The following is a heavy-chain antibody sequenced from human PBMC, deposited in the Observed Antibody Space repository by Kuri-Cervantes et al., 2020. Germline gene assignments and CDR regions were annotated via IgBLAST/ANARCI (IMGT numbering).Heavy chain of an antibody. CDR1: GGSISSYY. CDR3: ARVTVTTIASFDY. V-gene: IGHV4-59*08. J-gene: IGHJ4*02. Sequence: GSLRLSCTVSGGSISSYYWSWIRQPPGKGLEWIGYIYYSGSTNYNPSLKSRVTISVDTSKNQFSLKLSSVTAADTAVYYCARVTVTTIASFDYWGQGTLVTVSS. D-gene: IGHD4-17*01. CDR2: IYYSGST.